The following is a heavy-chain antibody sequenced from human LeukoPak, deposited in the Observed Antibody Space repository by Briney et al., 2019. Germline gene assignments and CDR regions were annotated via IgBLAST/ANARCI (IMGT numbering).Heavy chain of an antibody. CDR3: ARDLGYCSSTSCYFWFDP. CDR1: GYTFTGYY. J-gene: IGHJ5*02. V-gene: IGHV1-2*02. CDR2: INPNSGGT. Sequence: ASVKVSCKASGYTFTGYYMHWVRQASGQGLEWMGWINPNSGGTNYAQKFQGRVTMTRDTSISTAYMELSRLRSDDTAVYYCARDLGYCSSTSCYFWFDPWGQGTLVTVSS. D-gene: IGHD2-2*01.